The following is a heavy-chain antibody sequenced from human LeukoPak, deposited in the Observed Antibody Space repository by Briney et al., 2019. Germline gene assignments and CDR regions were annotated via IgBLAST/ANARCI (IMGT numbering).Heavy chain of an antibody. V-gene: IGHV4-34*01. Sequence: SETLPLTCAVYGGSFSGYYWSWIRQPPGKGLEWIGEINHSGNTNYNPSLKSRVTISVDTSKNQFSLKLSSVTAADTAVYYCASLTPTINYGSGTTIDYWGQGTLVTVSS. D-gene: IGHD3-10*01. J-gene: IGHJ4*02. CDR3: ASLTPTINYGSGTTIDY. CDR2: INHSGNT. CDR1: GGSFSGYY.